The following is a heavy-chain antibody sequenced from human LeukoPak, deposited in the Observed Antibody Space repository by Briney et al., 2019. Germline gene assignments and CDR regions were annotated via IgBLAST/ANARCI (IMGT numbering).Heavy chain of an antibody. D-gene: IGHD5-24*01. CDR3: ARDYKYAFDN. V-gene: IGHV3-48*01. J-gene: IGHJ4*02. CDR2: IGISSGNT. Sequence: TGGSLRLSCAASGFTFSDYSMNWVRQAPGKGLEWISYIGISSGNTKYADSVKGLFTISGDKAKNSLYLQMNSLRVEDTAVYYCARDYKYAFDNWGQGTLVTVSS. CDR1: GFTFSDYS.